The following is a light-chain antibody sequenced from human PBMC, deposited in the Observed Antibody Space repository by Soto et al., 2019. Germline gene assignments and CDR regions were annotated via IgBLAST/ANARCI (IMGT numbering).Light chain of an antibody. CDR1: SSDVGGYDY. CDR2: EVS. CDR3: SSSTSSGTL. V-gene: IGLV2-14*01. J-gene: IGLJ3*02. Sequence: QSVLTQPATVYGSPGQPITISCTGTSSDVGGYDYVSWYQQHPGKVPKLIIYEVSIRASGVSNRFSASKSANTASLTISGLQPEDEADYYCSSSTSSGTLFGGGTKLTVL.